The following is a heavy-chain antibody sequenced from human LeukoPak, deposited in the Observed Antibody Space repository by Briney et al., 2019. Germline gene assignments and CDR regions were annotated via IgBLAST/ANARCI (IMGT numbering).Heavy chain of an antibody. Sequence: ASVKVSCKASGGTFSSYAISWVRQAPGQGLEWMGRIIPILGIANYAQKFQGRVTITADKSTSTAYMELSSLRSEDTAVYYCARDRSAAGLFNWFDPWGQGTLVTVSS. CDR1: GGTFSSYA. V-gene: IGHV1-69*04. CDR2: IIPILGIA. J-gene: IGHJ5*02. CDR3: ARDRSAAGLFNWFDP. D-gene: IGHD6-13*01.